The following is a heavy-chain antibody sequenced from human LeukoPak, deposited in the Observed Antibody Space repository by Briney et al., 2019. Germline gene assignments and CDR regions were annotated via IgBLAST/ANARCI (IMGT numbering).Heavy chain of an antibody. CDR2: ITASGGNT. CDR1: GFTFSIYA. J-gene: IGHJ4*02. CDR3: AKGNGYSYGRYYFDY. V-gene: IGHV3-23*01. D-gene: IGHD5-18*01. Sequence: GGSLRLSCAASGFTFSIYAMGWVRQAPGKGLEWVSAITASGGNTYYADSVKGRFTISRDNSKNTLYLQVNSLRAEDTAVYYCAKGNGYSYGRYYFDYWGQGTLVTLSS.